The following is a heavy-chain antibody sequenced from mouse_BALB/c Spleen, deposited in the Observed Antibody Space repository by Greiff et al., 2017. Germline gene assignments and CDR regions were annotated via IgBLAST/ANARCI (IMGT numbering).Heavy chain of an antibody. CDR2: ISSGGSYT. V-gene: IGHV5-6*02. J-gene: IGHJ2*01. CDR1: GFTFSSYG. CDR3: ARRDGYGTPGPLFDY. D-gene: IGHD2-2*01. Sequence: EVNLVESGGDLVKPGGSLKLSCAASGFTFSSYGMSWVRQTPDKRLEWVATISSGGSYTYYPDSVKGRFTISRDNAKNTLYLQMSSLKSEDTAMYYCARRDGYGTPGPLFDYWGQGTTLTVSS.